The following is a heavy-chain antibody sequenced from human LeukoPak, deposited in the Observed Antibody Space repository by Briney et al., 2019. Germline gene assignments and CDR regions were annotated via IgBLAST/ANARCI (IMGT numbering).Heavy chain of an antibody. J-gene: IGHJ4*02. CDR2: INTNTGNP. V-gene: IGHV7-4-1*02. CDR1: GYRLSNYA. D-gene: IGHD4-11*01. Sequence: ASVKVSCKAFGYRLSNYAMNWVRQAPGQGLEWMGWINTNTGNPTYAQGFSGRFVFSLDTSVSTAYLQISSLKAEDTAVYYCAREVRAFDYWGQGTLVTVSS. CDR3: AREVRAFDY.